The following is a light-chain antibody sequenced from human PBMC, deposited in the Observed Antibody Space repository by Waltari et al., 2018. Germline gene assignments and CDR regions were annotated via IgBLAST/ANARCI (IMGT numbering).Light chain of an antibody. CDR1: QGIVTS. Sequence: DIQMTQSPSSLSASVGVRVTITCRASQGIVTSLAWYQQKPGKAPKVLLYGASRLESRVPSRFSGSGSGTDYTLTISSLQPEDFVTYYCQQYYRSPLTFGGGTKVEIK. V-gene: IGKV1-NL1*01. CDR2: GAS. J-gene: IGKJ4*01. CDR3: QQYYRSPLT.